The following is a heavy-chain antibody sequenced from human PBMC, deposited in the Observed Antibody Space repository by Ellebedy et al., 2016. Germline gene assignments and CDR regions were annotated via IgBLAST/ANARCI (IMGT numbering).Heavy chain of an antibody. CDR1: GGSISSYY. CDR2: IYYSGST. CDR3: AREGGP. J-gene: IGHJ5*02. V-gene: IGHV4-59*01. Sequence: SETLSLTCTVSGGSISSYYWSWIRQPPGKGLEWIGYIYYSGSTNYNPSLKSRVTISVDTSKNQFSLKLSSVTAADTAAYYCAREGGPWGQGTLVTVSS. D-gene: IGHD2-15*01.